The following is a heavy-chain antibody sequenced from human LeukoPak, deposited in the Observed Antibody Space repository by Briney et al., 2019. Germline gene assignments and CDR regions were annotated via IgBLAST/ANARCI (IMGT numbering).Heavy chain of an antibody. J-gene: IGHJ6*03. Sequence: GASVKVSCKASGYTFTSYGISWVRQAPGQGLEWMGWISAYNGNTNYAQKFQGRATMTTDTSTSTAYMELRSLRSDDTAVYYCASSSSSGWYGNDYYYYYMDVWGKGTTVTISS. D-gene: IGHD6-19*01. V-gene: IGHV1-18*01. CDR2: ISAYNGNT. CDR3: ASSSSSGWYGNDYYYYYMDV. CDR1: GYTFTSYG.